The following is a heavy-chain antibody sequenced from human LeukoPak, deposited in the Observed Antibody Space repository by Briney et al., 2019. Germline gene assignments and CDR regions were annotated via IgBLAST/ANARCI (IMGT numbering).Heavy chain of an antibody. D-gene: IGHD2-2*01. CDR2: MKSKTDGGTT. V-gene: IGHV3-15*01. CDR3: TTLHCSGTACYGNGDY. CDR1: GFTLSKAW. J-gene: IGHJ4*01. Sequence: GGSLRLSCEASGFTLSKAWMSWVRQAPGKGLEWVGRMKSKTDGGTTDYAAPVKGRFTISRDDSKNTLYLQMNSLKTEDSALYYCTTLHCSGTACYGNGDYWGHGALVTVSS.